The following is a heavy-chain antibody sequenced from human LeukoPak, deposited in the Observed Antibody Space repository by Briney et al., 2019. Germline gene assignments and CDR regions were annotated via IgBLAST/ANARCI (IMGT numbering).Heavy chain of an antibody. V-gene: IGHV1-69*04. Sequence: SVKVSCKASGGTLSRDAISWVRQAPGQGLEWMGRIIPILGIANYAQKFQGRVTITADKSTSTAYMELSSLRSEDTAVYYCASPPGYYDSSGYYYWGQGTLVTVSS. CDR1: GGTLSRDA. J-gene: IGHJ4*02. D-gene: IGHD3-22*01. CDR2: IIPILGIA. CDR3: ASPPGYYDSSGYYY.